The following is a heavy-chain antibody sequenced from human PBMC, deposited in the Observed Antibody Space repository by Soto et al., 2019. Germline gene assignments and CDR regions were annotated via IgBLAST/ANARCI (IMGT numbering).Heavy chain of an antibody. V-gene: IGHV1-69*13. CDR1: GGTFSSYA. J-gene: IGHJ3*02. Sequence: SVKVSCKASGGTFSSYAISWVRQAPGQGLEWMGGIIPIFGTANYAQKFQGRVTITADESTSTAYVELSSLRSEDTAVYYCARDIAAATTIDAFDIWGQGTMVTVSS. D-gene: IGHD6-13*01. CDR2: IIPIFGTA. CDR3: ARDIAAATTIDAFDI.